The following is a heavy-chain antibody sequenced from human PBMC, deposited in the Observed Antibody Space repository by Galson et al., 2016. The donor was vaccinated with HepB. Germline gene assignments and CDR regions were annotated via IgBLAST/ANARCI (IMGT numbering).Heavy chain of an antibody. CDR3: AKGSYSSSWYCYFDY. Sequence: PLRLSCAASGFTFSSSAMSWVRQAPRKGLAWVSAISGSGGSTYYADSVKGRFTISRDNSKNTLFLQMNSLRAEDTAVFYCAKGSYSSSWYCYFDYWGQGTLVTVSS. CDR1: GFTFSSSA. J-gene: IGHJ4*02. V-gene: IGHV3-23*01. CDR2: ISGSGGST. D-gene: IGHD6-13*01.